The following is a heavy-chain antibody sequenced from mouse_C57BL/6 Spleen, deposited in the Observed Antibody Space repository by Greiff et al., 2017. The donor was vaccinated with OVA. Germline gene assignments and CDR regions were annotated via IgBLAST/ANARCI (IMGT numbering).Heavy chain of an antibody. CDR2: ISYDGSN. V-gene: IGHV3-6*01. Sequence: DVPLQESGPGLVKPSQSLSLTCSVTGYSITSGYYWNWIRQFPGNKLEWMGYISYDGSNNYNPSLKNRISITRDTSKNQFFLKLNSVTTEDTATYYCASYISTLFDYWGQGTTLTVSS. J-gene: IGHJ2*01. CDR1: GYSITSGYY. CDR3: ASYISTLFDY. D-gene: IGHD1-3*01.